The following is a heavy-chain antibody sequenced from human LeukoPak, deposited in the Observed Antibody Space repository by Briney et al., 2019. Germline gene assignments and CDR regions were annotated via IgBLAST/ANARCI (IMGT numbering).Heavy chain of an antibody. CDR1: GFTFSSYE. V-gene: IGHV3-48*03. CDR3: ARARAYGDYGYGVDV. CDR2: ISTGGSTI. J-gene: IGHJ6*02. D-gene: IGHD4-17*01. Sequence: GGSLRLSCAASGFTFSSYEMSWVRQAPGRGLDWLSYISTGGSTIYYADSVKGRFTISRDNGKNSLYLQMNSLRAEDTAVYFCARARAYGDYGYGVDVWGQGTLVTVSS.